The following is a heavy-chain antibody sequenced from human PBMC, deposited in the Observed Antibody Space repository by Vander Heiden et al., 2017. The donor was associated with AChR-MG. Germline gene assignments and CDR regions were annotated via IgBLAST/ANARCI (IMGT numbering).Heavy chain of an antibody. J-gene: IGHJ4*02. CDR1: GFTFSDYY. CDR2: ISGSGSTI. Sequence: QVQLVESGGGLVKPGGSLRLSCAASGFTFSDYYMGWIRQTPGKGLEWLSYISGSGSTIYYADSVKGRFTISRDNARNSLYLQMNTLRAEDTAVYYCAASAVVAPYYWGQGTLVTVSS. D-gene: IGHD2-15*01. CDR3: AASAVVAPYY. V-gene: IGHV3-11*01.